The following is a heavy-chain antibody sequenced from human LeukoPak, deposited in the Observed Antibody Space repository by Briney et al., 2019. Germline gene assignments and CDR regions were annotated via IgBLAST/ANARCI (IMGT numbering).Heavy chain of an antibody. CDR3: ATRFGNYLLNFDY. Sequence: ASVKVSCTVSRYTLTELSMHWVRQAPGKGLEWMGGFDPEDGETIYAQKFQGRVTMTEDTSTDTAYMELSSLRSEDTAVYYCATRFGNYLLNFDYWGQGTLVTVSS. J-gene: IGHJ4*02. CDR1: RYTLTELS. CDR2: FDPEDGET. V-gene: IGHV1-24*01. D-gene: IGHD2/OR15-2a*01.